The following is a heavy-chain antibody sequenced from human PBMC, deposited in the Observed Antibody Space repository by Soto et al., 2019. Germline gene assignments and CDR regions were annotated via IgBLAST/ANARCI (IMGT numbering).Heavy chain of an antibody. V-gene: IGHV4-59*01. J-gene: IGHJ4*02. CDR1: GGSISSSY. CDR2: IYYSGST. CDR3: ARFRREVVAANFDY. Sequence: SETLSLTXTVSGGSISSSYWSWIRQPPGKGLEWIGYIYYSGSTNYNPSLKSRVTISVDTSKNQFSLKLSSVTAADTAVYYCARFRREVVAANFDYWGQGTLVTVSS. D-gene: IGHD2-15*01.